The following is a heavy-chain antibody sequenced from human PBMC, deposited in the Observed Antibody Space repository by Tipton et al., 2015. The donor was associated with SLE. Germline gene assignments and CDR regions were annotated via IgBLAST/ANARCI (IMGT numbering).Heavy chain of an antibody. V-gene: IGHV5-10-1*01. CDR1: GYSFTSYW. J-gene: IGHJ4*02. D-gene: IGHD3-3*01. CDR3: ATTGYYDFWSGYYGDY. CDR2: IDPSDSYT. Sequence: QLVQSGAEVKKPGESLKISCKGSGYSFTSYWIGWVRQMPGKGLEWMGRIDPSDSYTNYSPSFQGHVTISADKSISTAYLQWSSLKASDTAMYYCATTGYYDFWSGYYGDYWGQGTLVTVSS.